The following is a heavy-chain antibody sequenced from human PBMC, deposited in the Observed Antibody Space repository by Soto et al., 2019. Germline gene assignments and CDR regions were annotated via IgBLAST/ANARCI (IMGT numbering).Heavy chain of an antibody. CDR1: GFTFSSYA. Sequence: GGSLRLSCAASGFTFSSYAMHWVRQAPGKGLEWVAVISYDGSNKYYADSVKGRFTISRDNSKNTLYLQMNSLRAEDTAVYYCARARIAAALRGPKEYYYYGMDVWGQGTTVTVSS. V-gene: IGHV3-30-3*01. CDR3: ARARIAAALRGPKEYYYYGMDV. CDR2: ISYDGSNK. D-gene: IGHD6-13*01. J-gene: IGHJ6*02.